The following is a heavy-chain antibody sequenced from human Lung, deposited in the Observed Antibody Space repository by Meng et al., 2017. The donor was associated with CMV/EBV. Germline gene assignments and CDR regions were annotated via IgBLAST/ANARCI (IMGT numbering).Heavy chain of an antibody. J-gene: IGHJ4*02. V-gene: IGHV3-49*04. CDR1: GFTFADYA. CDR2: IRSQTFGGTA. CDR3: SRGVTEGATDD. D-gene: IGHD1-26*01. Sequence: GESLKISCTASGFTFADYALSWVRQVPGKGLEWVGFIRSQTFGGTAAYAASVKGKFTVSRDDSKSIAYLQLNSLKVEDTAVYYCSRGVTEGATDDWGQGTLVTVSS.